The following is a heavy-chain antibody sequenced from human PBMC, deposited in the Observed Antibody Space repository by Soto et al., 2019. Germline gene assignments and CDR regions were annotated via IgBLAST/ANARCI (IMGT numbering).Heavy chain of an antibody. Sequence: EVQLVESGGGLVQPGGSLRLSCAASGFIVSSNYMSWVRQAPGKGLEWVSIIYSGGGTYIADSVRGRFTISRDNSKNTLYLQLNSLRAEDTAVYFCATGRWYFDYWGQGTLVTVSS. CDR2: IYSGGGT. CDR1: GFIVSSNY. J-gene: IGHJ4*02. CDR3: ATGRWYFDY. V-gene: IGHV3-66*01.